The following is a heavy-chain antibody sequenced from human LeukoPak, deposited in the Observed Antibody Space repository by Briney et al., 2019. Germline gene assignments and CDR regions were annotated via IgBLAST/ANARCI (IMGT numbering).Heavy chain of an antibody. D-gene: IGHD5-12*01. CDR1: GGSISSSSYY. CDR2: IYYSGNT. CDR3: ARDTDRAVDEIGSVMDV. V-gene: IGHV4-39*07. Sequence: SETLSLTCTVSGGSISSSSYYWGWIRQPPGKGLEWIGSIYYSGNTYYSPSLMSRVTISVDTSKNQFSLILRSVTAADTAVYYCARDTDRAVDEIGSVMDVWGKGTTVTVSS. J-gene: IGHJ6*04.